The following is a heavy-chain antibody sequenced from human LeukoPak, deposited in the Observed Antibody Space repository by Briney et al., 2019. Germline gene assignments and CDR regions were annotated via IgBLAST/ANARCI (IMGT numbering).Heavy chain of an antibody. CDR2: ISGYTGNT. CDR3: ARATSVSATPAGDY. CDR1: GYTFANYG. Sequence: GASVKVSCKTSGYTFANYGINWVRQAPGQGLEWMGWISGYTGNTNYAQKVQGRVTMTTDTSTSTVYMELRSLRSDDTAVYYCARATSVSATPAGDYWGQGTLVTVSS. J-gene: IGHJ4*02. D-gene: IGHD6-19*01. V-gene: IGHV1-18*01.